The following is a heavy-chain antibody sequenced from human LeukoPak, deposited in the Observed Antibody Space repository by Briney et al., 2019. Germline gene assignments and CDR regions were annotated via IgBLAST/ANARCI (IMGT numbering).Heavy chain of an antibody. CDR2: ISGSGGST. Sequence: GGSLRLSCAASGFTFSSYAMSWVRQVPGKGLEWVSAISGSGGSTYYADSVKGRFTSPRDNSQKTLYLQMKSRRAEDTAVYYCAKARGYSYGPFDYWGQGTLVTVSS. V-gene: IGHV3-23*01. J-gene: IGHJ4*02. CDR3: AKARGYSYGPFDY. D-gene: IGHD5-18*01. CDR1: GFTFSSYA.